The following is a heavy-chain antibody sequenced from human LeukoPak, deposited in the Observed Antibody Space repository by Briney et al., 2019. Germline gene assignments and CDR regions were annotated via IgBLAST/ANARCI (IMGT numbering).Heavy chain of an antibody. Sequence: GGSLRLSCAASGFTFDDYAMHWVRQAPGKGLEWVTLISWDGGITYYADSVKGRFTISRDNSKNSLHLQMSSLRAEDTALYYCAKDISRYGSGSSVRRNFYYYYYMDVWGRGTPVTVSS. CDR3: AKDISRYGSGSSVRRNFYYYYYMDV. J-gene: IGHJ6*03. V-gene: IGHV3-43D*03. CDR1: GFTFDDYA. D-gene: IGHD3-10*01. CDR2: ISWDGGIT.